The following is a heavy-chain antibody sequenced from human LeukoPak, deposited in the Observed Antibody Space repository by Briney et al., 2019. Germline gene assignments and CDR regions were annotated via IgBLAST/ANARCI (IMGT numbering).Heavy chain of an antibody. V-gene: IGHV1-69*05. CDR1: GGAFSSYA. CDR2: IIPIFGTA. Sequence: SVKVSCKASGGAFSSYAISWVRQAPGQGLEWMGGIIPIFGTANYAQKFQGRVTITTDESTSTAYMELSSLRSEDTAVYYCARDLRAAGPFDYWGQGTLVTVSS. D-gene: IGHD6-13*01. J-gene: IGHJ4*02. CDR3: ARDLRAAGPFDY.